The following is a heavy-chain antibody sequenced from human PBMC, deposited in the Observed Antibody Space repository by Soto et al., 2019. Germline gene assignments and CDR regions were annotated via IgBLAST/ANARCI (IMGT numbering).Heavy chain of an antibody. Sequence: GGSLRLSCATSGLTFSDEWMHWVRQVPGKGLVWVSRINKHVSYKNYADFVEGRFTISRDDAKSELYLLMDRLRAEDTAVYYCERGGLEPFDYLGQGALVTVSA. CDR2: INKHVSYK. D-gene: IGHD1-1*01. CDR3: ERGGLEPFDY. J-gene: IGHJ4*02. CDR1: GLTFSDEW. V-gene: IGHV3-74*01.